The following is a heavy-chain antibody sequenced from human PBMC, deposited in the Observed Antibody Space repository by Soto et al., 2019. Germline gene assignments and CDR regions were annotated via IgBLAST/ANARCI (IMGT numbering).Heavy chain of an antibody. CDR3: ARTRRYYDILTGYYTSYYYGMDV. CDR1: GFSLSNARMG. Sequence: QVTLKESGPVLVKPTETLTLTCTVSGFSLSNARMGVSWIRQPPGKALEWLAHIFSNDEKSYSTSLKSRLTISKDTSKSQVVLTMTNMDPVDTATYYCARTRRYYDILTGYYTSYYYGMDVWGQGTTVTVSS. V-gene: IGHV2-26*01. J-gene: IGHJ6*02. CDR2: IFSNDEK. D-gene: IGHD3-9*01.